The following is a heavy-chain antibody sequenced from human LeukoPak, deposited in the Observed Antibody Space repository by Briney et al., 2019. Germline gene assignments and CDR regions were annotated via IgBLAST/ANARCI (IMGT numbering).Heavy chain of an antibody. V-gene: IGHV3-30-3*01. CDR3: ARELLRFLEWGGAFDI. Sequence: GGSLRLSCAASGFTFSSYAMSWVRQAPGKGLEWVAVILHDGSNEYYADSVKGRFTISRDNSKNTLYLQMNSLRAEDTAVYYCARELLRFLEWGGAFDIWGQGTMVTVSS. CDR1: GFTFSSYA. J-gene: IGHJ3*02. D-gene: IGHD3-3*01. CDR2: ILHDGSNE.